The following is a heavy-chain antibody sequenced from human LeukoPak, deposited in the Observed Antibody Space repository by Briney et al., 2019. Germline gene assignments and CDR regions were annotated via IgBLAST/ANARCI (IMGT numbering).Heavy chain of an antibody. V-gene: IGHV3-74*01. J-gene: IGHJ4*02. D-gene: IGHD6-13*01. CDR2: IDNGGSST. Sequence: GGSVRLSCEASGFTFNSYWMQWVRHAPGKGVVWVSRIDNGGSSTIYEDSEKGRFTISRDNARNTVYIQMNRLRADHTAVYSCARDPSSWNGYFASWRQETLVTVSS. CDR3: ARDPSSWNGYFAS. CDR1: GFTFNSYW.